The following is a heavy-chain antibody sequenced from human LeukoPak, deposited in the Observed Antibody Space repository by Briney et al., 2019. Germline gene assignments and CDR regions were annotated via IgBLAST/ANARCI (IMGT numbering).Heavy chain of an antibody. CDR3: ARDSGEMATMPIDY. V-gene: IGHV4-39*07. J-gene: IGHJ4*02. D-gene: IGHD5-24*01. CDR2: IYYSGST. Sequence: SETLSLTCTVSGRSISSSSYYWGWIRQPPGKGLEWIGSIYYSGSTYYNPSLKSRVTISVDTSKNQFSLKLSSVTAADTAVYYCARDSGEMATMPIDYWGQGTLVTVSS. CDR1: GRSISSSSYY.